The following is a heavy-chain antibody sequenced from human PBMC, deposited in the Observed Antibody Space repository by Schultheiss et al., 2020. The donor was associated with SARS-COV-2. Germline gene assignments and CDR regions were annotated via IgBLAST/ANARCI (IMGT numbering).Heavy chain of an antibody. D-gene: IGHD1-26*01. CDR3: AAFLSGFPY. CDR1: GFTFSSYA. J-gene: IGHJ4*02. V-gene: IGHV3-23*01. Sequence: GGSLRLSCAASGFTFSSYAMSWVRQAPGKGLEWVSAISGSGGSTYYADFAKGRFTISRDNAKNSIYLQMNSLNTEDTAVYYCAAFLSGFPYWGQGTLVTVSS. CDR2: ISGSGGST.